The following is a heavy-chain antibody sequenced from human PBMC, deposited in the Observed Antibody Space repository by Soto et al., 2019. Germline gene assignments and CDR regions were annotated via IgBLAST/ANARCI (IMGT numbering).Heavy chain of an antibody. J-gene: IGHJ4*02. V-gene: IGHV3-30-3*01. CDR1: GFTFSSYA. CDR3: ARGRLYFYDSGSYWSYSDY. CDR2: ISYDGSIN. Sequence: QVQLVESGGGVVQPGRSLRLSCAASGFTFSSYAMHWVRQAPGKGLEWVAVISYDGSINYYADSVKGRFTISRDNSKNTLYLQMNSLRPEDTAVYYCARGRLYFYDSGSYWSYSDYWGQGTLVTVSS. D-gene: IGHD3-10*01.